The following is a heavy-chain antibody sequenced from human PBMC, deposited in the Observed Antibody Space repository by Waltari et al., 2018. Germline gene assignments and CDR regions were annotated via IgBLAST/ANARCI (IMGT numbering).Heavy chain of an antibody. V-gene: IGHV1-58*02. D-gene: IGHD4-17*01. CDR1: GYTFTSYD. CDR2: IVVGSGNT. CDR3: AAESGGTTGFDP. Sequence: QLVQSGAEVKKPGASVKVSCKASGYTFTSYDINWVRQATGQGLEWMGWIVVGSGNTNYAQKFQERVTITRDMSTSTAYMELSSLRSEDTAVYYCAAESGGTTGFDPWGQGTLVTVSS. J-gene: IGHJ5*02.